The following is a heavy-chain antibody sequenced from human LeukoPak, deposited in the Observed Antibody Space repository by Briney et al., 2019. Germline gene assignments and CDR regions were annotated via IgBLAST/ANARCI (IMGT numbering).Heavy chain of an antibody. D-gene: IGHD4-4*01. CDR2: ISYDGSNK. Sequence: GGSLRLSCAASGFIFSSYAMHWVRQAPGKGLEWVAVISYDGSNKYYADSVKGRFTISRDNSKNTLYLQMNSLRAEDTAVYYCARGYSNSIDYWGQGTLVTVSS. CDR3: ARGYSNSIDY. J-gene: IGHJ4*02. V-gene: IGHV3-30-3*01. CDR1: GFIFSSYA.